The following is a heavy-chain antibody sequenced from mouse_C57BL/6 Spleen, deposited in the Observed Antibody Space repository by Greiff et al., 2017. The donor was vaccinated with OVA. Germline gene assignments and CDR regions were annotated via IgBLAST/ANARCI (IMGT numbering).Heavy chain of an antibody. CDR3: AKEGSWFAY. CDR2: ISYDGSN. J-gene: IGHJ3*01. D-gene: IGHD3-1*01. Sequence: EVQLQQSGPGLVKPSQSLSLTCSVTGYSITSGYYWNWIRQFPGNKLEWMGYISYDGSNNYNPSLKNRISITRDTSKNQFFLKLNSVTTEDTATYDCAKEGSWFAYWGQGTLVTVSA. CDR1: GYSITSGYY. V-gene: IGHV3-6*01.